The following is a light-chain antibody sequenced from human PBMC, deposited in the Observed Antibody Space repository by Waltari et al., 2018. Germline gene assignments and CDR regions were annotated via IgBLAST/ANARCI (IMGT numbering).Light chain of an antibody. CDR1: QSVSSK. Sequence: EIVSTQPPDTLSLSPGERATLSCRASQSVSSKLAWYQQKPGQAPRLLIYDASNRATDIAARFSGSGSGTDFTLTISSLEPEDFAVYYCQHRNNWPLTFGGGTKVEIK. CDR3: QHRNNWPLT. CDR2: DAS. V-gene: IGKV3-11*01. J-gene: IGKJ4*01.